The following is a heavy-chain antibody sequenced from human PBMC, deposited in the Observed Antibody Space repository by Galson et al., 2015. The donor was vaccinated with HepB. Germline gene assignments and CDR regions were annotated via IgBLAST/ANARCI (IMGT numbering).Heavy chain of an antibody. J-gene: IGHJ4*02. CDR1: GFSLNTTGMC. V-gene: IGHV2-70*11. D-gene: IGHD3-10*01. CDR2: IDWDDDK. Sequence: PALVKPTQTLTLTCTFSGFSLNTTGMCVTWLRQPPGKALEWLARIDWDDDKYYRTSLKTRLTISKDTSNDQVVLTMTNMDPVDTGTYYCARIVAVPGQWQRYLDYWGQGTLVTVSS. CDR3: ARIVAVPGQWQRYLDY.